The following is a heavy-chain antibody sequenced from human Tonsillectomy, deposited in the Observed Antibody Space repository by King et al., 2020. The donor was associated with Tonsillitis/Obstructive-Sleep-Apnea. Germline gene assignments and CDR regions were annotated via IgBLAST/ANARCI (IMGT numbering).Heavy chain of an antibody. Sequence: QLQESGPGLVKPSETLSLTCAVSGGSISTYYWSWIRQPPGKGLEWIGYIYYNGDTSYNPSLKSRVTISEDTSKNQFSLKLTSVTAADTAVYYCVRLSPASFDYWGQGTLVTVSS. V-gene: IGHV4-59*12. D-gene: IGHD2/OR15-2a*01. J-gene: IGHJ4*02. CDR3: VRLSPASFDY. CDR2: IYYNGDT. CDR1: GGSISTYY.